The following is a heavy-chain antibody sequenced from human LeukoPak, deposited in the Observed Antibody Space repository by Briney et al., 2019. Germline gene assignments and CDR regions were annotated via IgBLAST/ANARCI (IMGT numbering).Heavy chain of an antibody. CDR2: IIPNFGTA. CDR3: ARRAHYYDSSGYYYYFDY. Sequence: GASVKVSCTASGYTFTGYYVHWVRQAPGRGLEWMGGIIPNFGTANYAQKFQGRVTITADKSTSTAYMELSSLRSEDTAVYYCARRAHYYDSSGYYYYFDYWGQGTLVTVSS. J-gene: IGHJ4*02. V-gene: IGHV1-69*06. CDR1: GYTFTGYY. D-gene: IGHD3-22*01.